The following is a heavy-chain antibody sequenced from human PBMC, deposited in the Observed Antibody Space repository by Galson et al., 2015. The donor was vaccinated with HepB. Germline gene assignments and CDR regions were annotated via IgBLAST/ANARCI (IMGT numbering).Heavy chain of an antibody. CDR1: GFTFRDDY. V-gene: IGHV3-11*06. CDR3: ARLDSSWFFDF. CDR2: ITSSSTYT. Sequence: SLRLSCAASGFTFRDDYMSWLRQAPGKGLEWVSYITSSSTYTNYADSVKGRFTISRDNAKNSLYLQMNSLRGEDTAVYYCARLDSSWFFDFWGQGSLVTVSP. D-gene: IGHD6-13*01. J-gene: IGHJ4*02.